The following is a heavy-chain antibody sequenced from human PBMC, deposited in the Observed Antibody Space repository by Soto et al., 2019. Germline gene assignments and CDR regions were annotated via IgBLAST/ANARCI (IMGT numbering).Heavy chain of an antibody. D-gene: IGHD1-26*01. J-gene: IGHJ4*02. V-gene: IGHV1-3*01. Sequence: ASVKVSCKASGYTFTSYAMHWGRQAPGQRLEWMGWINAGNGNTKYSQKFQGRVTITRDTSASTAYMELSSLRSEAAAVYYCARSDPGFSVGATEGTFDYWGQGTLVTVSS. CDR2: INAGNGNT. CDR3: ARSDPGFSVGATEGTFDY. CDR1: GYTFTSYA.